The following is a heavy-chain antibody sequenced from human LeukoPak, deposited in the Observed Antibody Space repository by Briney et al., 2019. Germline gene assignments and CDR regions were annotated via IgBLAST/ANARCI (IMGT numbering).Heavy chain of an antibody. J-gene: IGHJ4*02. D-gene: IGHD4-17*01. V-gene: IGHV1-69*04. Sequence: ASVKVSCKTSGYTFTGCYMHWVRQAPGQGLEWMGRIIPILGIANYAQKFQGRVTITADKSTSTAYMELSSLRSEDTAVYYCARDISYGDYSMNAVYFDYWGQGTLVTVSS. CDR1: GYTFTGCY. CDR2: IIPILGIA. CDR3: ARDISYGDYSMNAVYFDY.